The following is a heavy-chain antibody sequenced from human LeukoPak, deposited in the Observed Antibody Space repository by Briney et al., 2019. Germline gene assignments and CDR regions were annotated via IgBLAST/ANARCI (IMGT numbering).Heavy chain of an antibody. CDR3: ARDGYSSGWRNFDY. V-gene: IGHV4-34*01. CDR2: INHSGST. CDR1: GGSFSGYY. J-gene: IGHJ4*02. D-gene: IGHD6-19*01. Sequence: SETLSLTCAVYGGSFSGYYWSWIRQPPGKGLEWIGEINHSGSTNYNPSLKSRVTISVDTSKNQFSLKLSSVTAADTAVYYCARDGYSSGWRNFDYWGQGTLVTVSS.